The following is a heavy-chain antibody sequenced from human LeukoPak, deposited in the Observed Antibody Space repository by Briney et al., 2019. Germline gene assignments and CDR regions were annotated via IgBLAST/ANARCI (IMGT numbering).Heavy chain of an antibody. CDR3: AKDLGY. CDR1: GFTFSSYG. J-gene: IGHJ4*02. CDR2: ISYDGSNK. V-gene: IGHV3-30*18. Sequence: GGSLRLSCAASGFTFSSYGMHWVRQAPGKGLEWVAVISYDGSNKYYADSVKGRFTVSRDNSKNTLYLQMNSLRAEDTAVYYCAKDLGYWGQGTLVTVSS.